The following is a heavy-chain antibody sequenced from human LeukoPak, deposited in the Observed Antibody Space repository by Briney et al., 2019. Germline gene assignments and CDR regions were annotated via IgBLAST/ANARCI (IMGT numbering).Heavy chain of an antibody. CDR3: ARDRLHAAHFDY. J-gene: IGHJ4*02. CDR2: INPSGGST. Sequence: ASVKVSCKASGYTFNNHYMYWVRQAPGQGLEWMGIINPSGGSTSYAQKFQGRVTMTRDTSTSTVYMELSSLRSADTAVYYCARDRLHAAHFDYWGQGTLVTVSS. D-gene: IGHD2-15*01. CDR1: GYTFNNHY. V-gene: IGHV1-46*02.